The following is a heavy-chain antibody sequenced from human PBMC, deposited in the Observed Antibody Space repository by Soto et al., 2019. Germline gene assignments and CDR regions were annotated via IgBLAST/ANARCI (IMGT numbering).Heavy chain of an antibody. D-gene: IGHD2-15*01. CDR3: GRRNSGCNWFDP. J-gene: IGHJ5*02. V-gene: IGHV4-61*01. CDR1: GGSVTSGSYF. Sequence: QVQLQESGPGLVKPSETLSLTCTVSGGSVTSGSYFWNWVRQPPGKGLEWIGYISYSGDTDYNPSLKSQATISVDTSKTQFSLKLTSLTAADTAVYYCGRRNSGCNWFDPWGPGTLVTVSS. CDR2: ISYSGDT.